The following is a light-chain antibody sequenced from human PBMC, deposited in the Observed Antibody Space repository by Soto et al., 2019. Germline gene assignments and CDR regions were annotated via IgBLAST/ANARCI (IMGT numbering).Light chain of an antibody. Sequence: QSALTQPPSASGSPRQSVTISCTGSRSDVGGNDLVSWYQQHPGKAPQLIISAVNKRPSGVPDRFSGSKSGNTASLTVSGLQAEDEADYYCSSYAGRNTLIFGGGTKLTVL. CDR2: AVN. V-gene: IGLV2-8*01. J-gene: IGLJ2*01. CDR1: RSDVGGNDL. CDR3: SSYAGRNTLI.